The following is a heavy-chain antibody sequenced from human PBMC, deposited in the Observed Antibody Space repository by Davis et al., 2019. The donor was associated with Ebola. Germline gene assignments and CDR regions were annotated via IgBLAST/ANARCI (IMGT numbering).Heavy chain of an antibody. CDR3: AKGKKGLYPIADMDV. CDR2: ISGSGGST. CDR1: GFTFSSYA. D-gene: IGHD3-16*02. J-gene: IGHJ6*02. V-gene: IGHV3-23*01. Sequence: GESLKISCAASGFTFSSYAMSWVRQAPGKGLEWVSAISGSGGSTYYADSVKGRFTISRDNSKNTLYLQMNSLRAEDTAVYYCAKGKKGLYPIADMDVWGQGTTVTVSS.